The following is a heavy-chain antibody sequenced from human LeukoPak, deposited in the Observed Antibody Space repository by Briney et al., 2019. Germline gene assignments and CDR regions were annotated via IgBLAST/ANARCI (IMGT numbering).Heavy chain of an antibody. V-gene: IGHV3-23*01. Sequence: GGSLRLSCAASGFTFSNYAMSWFRQAPGEGLEWVSVISGSGGRTYYADSVKGRFTISRDNSRNTVYLQMNSLRAEDTAVYYCAKGQRITIFLRNAEYFQHWGQGTLVTVSS. CDR1: GFTFSNYA. CDR3: AKGQRITIFLRNAEYFQH. J-gene: IGHJ1*01. D-gene: IGHD3-9*01. CDR2: ISGSGGRT.